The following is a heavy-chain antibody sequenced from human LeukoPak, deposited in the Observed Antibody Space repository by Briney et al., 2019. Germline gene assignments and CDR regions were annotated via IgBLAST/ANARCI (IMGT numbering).Heavy chain of an antibody. D-gene: IGHD4-23*01. Sequence: SETLSLTCTVSGGSISSSSYYWGWIRQPPGKGLEWIGSIYYSGSTYYNPSLKSRVTISVDTSKNQFSLKLSSVTAADTAVYYCASRLVDYGGNLVFDYWGQGTLVTVSS. CDR1: GGSISSSSYY. V-gene: IGHV4-39*01. CDR3: ASRLVDYGGNLVFDY. CDR2: IYYSGST. J-gene: IGHJ4*02.